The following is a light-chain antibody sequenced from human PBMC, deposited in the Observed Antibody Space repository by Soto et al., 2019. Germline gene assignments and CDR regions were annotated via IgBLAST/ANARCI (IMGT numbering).Light chain of an antibody. CDR3: AAWDDSLSGPV. CDR1: SSNIGSNY. CDR2: RNN. V-gene: IGLV1-47*01. Sequence: QSVLTQPPSASGTPGQRGTISCSGSSSNIGSNYVYWYQQLPGTAPKLLIYRNNQRPSGVHDRFSGSKSGTSSSLAISGLRSEDEADSYCAAWDDSLSGPVFGGGTQLTVL. J-gene: IGLJ7*01.